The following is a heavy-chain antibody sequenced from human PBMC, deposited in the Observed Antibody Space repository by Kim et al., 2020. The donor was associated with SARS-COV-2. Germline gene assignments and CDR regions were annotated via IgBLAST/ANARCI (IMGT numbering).Heavy chain of an antibody. CDR1: GFTFDTYA. J-gene: IGHJ6*03. CDR3: AKVFNYWDSNGQRYYYHNMDV. CDR2: ISGSGGTS. V-gene: IGHV3-23*01. D-gene: IGHD3-22*01. Sequence: GGSLRLSCVASGFTFDTYAMSWVRQAPGKGLEWVSGISGSGGTSYYADSVKGRFTISRDNSKDTLYLQMSSLRVDDTAVYYCAKVFNYWDSNGQRYYYHNMDVGGQGTTVTVSS.